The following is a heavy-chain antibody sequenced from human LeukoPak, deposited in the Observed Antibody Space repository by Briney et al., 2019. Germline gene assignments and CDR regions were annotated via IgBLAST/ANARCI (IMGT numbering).Heavy chain of an antibody. V-gene: IGHV1-69*04. J-gene: IGHJ1*01. CDR1: GGTFSSYP. D-gene: IGHD1-26*01. CDR3: ARDRNAWVVGATAEYFRN. Sequence: GSSVKVSCKTSGGTFSSYPISWVRQAPGQGLEWMGRIIPIFDIVNYAENFQGRVTITADKSTSTAYMELSSLRSEDTAMYYCARDRNAWVVGATAEYFRNWGQGTLVTVSS. CDR2: IIPIFDIV.